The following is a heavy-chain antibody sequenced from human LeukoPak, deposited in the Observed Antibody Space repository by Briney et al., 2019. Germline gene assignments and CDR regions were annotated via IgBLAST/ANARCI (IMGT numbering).Heavy chain of an antibody. J-gene: IGHJ3*02. CDR1: GFTFDDYT. CDR2: ISGSGGST. V-gene: IGHV3-23*01. D-gene: IGHD4-23*01. Sequence: PGGSLRLSCAASGFTFDDYTMHWVRQAPGKGLEWVSAISGSGGSTYYADSVKGRFTISRDNSKNTLYLQMNSLRAEDTAVYYCAKAFRWFDAFDIWGQGTMVTVSS. CDR3: AKAFRWFDAFDI.